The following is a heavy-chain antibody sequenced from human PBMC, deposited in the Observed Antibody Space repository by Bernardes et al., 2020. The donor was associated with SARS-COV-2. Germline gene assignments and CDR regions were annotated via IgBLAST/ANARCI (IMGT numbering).Heavy chain of an antibody. CDR3: VRGQSSGWTFDY. CDR1: GCTFSSYW. Sequence: GGSLRLSCAVTGCTFSSYWVSWVREAPGKGLEGVANMKGDGTDRYYVDPVKGRFTISRDSAKNSLFLQMNSLRAEDTAVYYCVRGQSSGWTFDYWGQGTLVTVSS. CDR2: MKGDGTDR. D-gene: IGHD6-19*01. V-gene: IGHV3-7*01. J-gene: IGHJ4*02.